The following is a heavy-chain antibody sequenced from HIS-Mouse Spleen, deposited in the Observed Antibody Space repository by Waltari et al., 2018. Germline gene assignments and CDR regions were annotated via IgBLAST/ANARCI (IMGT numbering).Heavy chain of an antibody. D-gene: IGHD3-16*02. CDR1: GGSFSGYY. CDR2: INHSGST. J-gene: IGHJ3*02. Sequence: QVQLQQWGAGLLKPSETLSLTCAVYGGSFSGYYWSWIRQPPGKGLEWIGEINHSGSTNYNPYLKRRVTISVDTSKNQFSLKLSSVTAADTAVYYCARGRDLALHDAFDIWGQGTMVTVSS. CDR3: ARGRDLALHDAFDI. V-gene: IGHV4-34*01.